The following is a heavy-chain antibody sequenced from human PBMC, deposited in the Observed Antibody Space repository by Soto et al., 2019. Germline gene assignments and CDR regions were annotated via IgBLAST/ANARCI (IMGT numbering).Heavy chain of an antibody. Sequence: SVQVSCKASGGTFSSYTISWVRQAPGQGLEWMGRIIPILGIANYAQKFQGRVTITADKSTSTAYMELSSLRSEDTAVYYWARLPSYGSGNFDYWGQGTLVTASS. CDR3: ARLPSYGSGNFDY. CDR2: IIPILGIA. V-gene: IGHV1-69*02. CDR1: GGTFSSYT. J-gene: IGHJ4*02. D-gene: IGHD3-10*01.